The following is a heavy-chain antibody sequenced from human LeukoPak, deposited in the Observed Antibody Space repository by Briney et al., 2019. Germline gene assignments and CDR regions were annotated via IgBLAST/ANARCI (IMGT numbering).Heavy chain of an antibody. CDR2: ISNYGGTT. D-gene: IGHD3-22*01. CDR3: AASITMIDDALDM. J-gene: IGHJ3*02. V-gene: IGHV3-23*01. Sequence: GGSLRLSCVVSGFTFSSKAMNWVRQAPGKGLEWVSAISNYGGTTLYADSVRGRFIISRDNSKNTLYLQMSSLRVEDTALYYCAASITMIDDALDMWGQGTMITVSS. CDR1: GFTFSSKA.